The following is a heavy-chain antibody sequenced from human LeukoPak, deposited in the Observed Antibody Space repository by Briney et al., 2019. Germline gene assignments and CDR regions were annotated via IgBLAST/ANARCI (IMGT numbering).Heavy chain of an antibody. CDR1: GFTFDDYG. J-gene: IGHJ3*01. CDR2: INWNGGST. V-gene: IGHV3-20*04. CDR3: ARDCSGGSCYHAFDF. D-gene: IGHD2-15*01. Sequence: GGSLRLSCAASGFTFDDYGMSWVRQAPGKGLEWVSGINWNGGSTGYADSVKGRFAISRDIAKNSLYLQMNSLRAEDTALYYCARDCSGGSCYHAFDFWVQGTMVTVSS.